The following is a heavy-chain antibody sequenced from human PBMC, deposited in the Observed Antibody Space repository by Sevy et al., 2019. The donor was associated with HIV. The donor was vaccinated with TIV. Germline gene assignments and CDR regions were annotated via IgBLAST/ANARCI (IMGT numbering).Heavy chain of an antibody. CDR2: IISKFGTT. J-gene: IGHJ3*02. CDR1: GGSFSNFP. D-gene: IGHD3-22*01. V-gene: IGHV1-69*13. CDR3: ARESPDYVSGYYSVDAFDI. Sequence: ASVKVSCKASGGSFSNFPVSWVRQAPGQGLEWMGMIISKFGTTDYGQKFQGRVTITADESTTTAYMELTSLRSEDTAVDYCARESPDYVSGYYSVDAFDIWGQGTKVTVSS.